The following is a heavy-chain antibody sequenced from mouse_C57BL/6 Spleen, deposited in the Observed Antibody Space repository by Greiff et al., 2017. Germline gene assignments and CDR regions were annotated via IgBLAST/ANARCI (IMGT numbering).Heavy chain of an antibody. V-gene: IGHV1-4*01. CDR1: GYTFTSYT. J-gene: IGHJ4*01. CDR3: ARWETAQAVDY. D-gene: IGHD3-2*02. CDR2: ITPSSGYT. Sequence: QVQLQQSGAELARPGASVKMSCKASGYTFTSYTMHWVKQRPGQGLEWIGYITPSSGYTKYNQKFKDKATLTADKSSSTAYMQLSSLTSEDSAVYYCARWETAQAVDYWGQGTSVTVSS.